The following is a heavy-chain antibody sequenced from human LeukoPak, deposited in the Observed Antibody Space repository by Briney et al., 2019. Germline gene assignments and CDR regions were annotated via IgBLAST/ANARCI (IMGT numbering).Heavy chain of an antibody. D-gene: IGHD5-12*01. CDR1: GGSISSGDYY. V-gene: IGHV4-30-2*01. Sequence: SETLSLTCTVSGGSISSGDYYWSWIRQPPGKGLEWIGYIYHSGSTYYNPSLQSRVTISLDRSKNQFSLKLSSMTAAHTAVYYCASGNTGYDRDSFDIWGQGTMVTVSS. CDR2: IYHSGST. CDR3: ASGNTGYDRDSFDI. J-gene: IGHJ3*02.